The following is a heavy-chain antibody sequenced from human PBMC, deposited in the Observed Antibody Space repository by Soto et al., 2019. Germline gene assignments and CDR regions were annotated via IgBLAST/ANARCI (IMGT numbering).Heavy chain of an antibody. Sequence: QVQLQESGPGLVKPSGTLSLTCAVSGGSISSSNWWSWVRQPPGKGLEWIGEIYHSGSTNYNPSLKGRVTISVDKSKNQFSLKLSSVTAADTAVYYCARDKGLTTVINGWFDPWGQGTLVTVSS. J-gene: IGHJ5*02. CDR2: IYHSGST. D-gene: IGHD4-17*01. V-gene: IGHV4-4*02. CDR1: GGSISSSNW. CDR3: ARDKGLTTVINGWFDP.